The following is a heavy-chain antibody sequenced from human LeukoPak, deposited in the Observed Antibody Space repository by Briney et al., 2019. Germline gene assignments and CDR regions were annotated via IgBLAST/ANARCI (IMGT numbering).Heavy chain of an antibody. CDR3: AKDVVLLWFGELSRWFDP. V-gene: IGHV3-23*01. J-gene: IGHJ5*02. CDR2: ISGSGTST. D-gene: IGHD3-10*01. Sequence: GGSLRLSCTASGFTFYTYAMSWVRQAPGKGLEWVSGISGSGTSTYCADSVKGRFTISRDNSKNTLYLQMNSLRAEDTAVYYCAKDVVLLWFGELSRWFDPWGQGTLVTVSS. CDR1: GFTFYTYA.